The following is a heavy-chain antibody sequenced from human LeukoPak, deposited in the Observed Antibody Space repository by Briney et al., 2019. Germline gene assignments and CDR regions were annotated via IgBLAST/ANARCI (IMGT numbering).Heavy chain of an antibody. CDR1: GGSISSYY. CDR2: IYYSGST. D-gene: IGHD3-9*01. Sequence: SETLSLTCTVSGGSISSYYWSWIRQPPGKGLEWIGYIYYSGSTNYNPSLKSRVTISVDTSKNQFSLKLSSVTAADTAVYYCAREETNYDILIGLPSYGMDVWGQGTTVTVSS. J-gene: IGHJ6*02. V-gene: IGHV4-59*01. CDR3: AREETNYDILIGLPSYGMDV.